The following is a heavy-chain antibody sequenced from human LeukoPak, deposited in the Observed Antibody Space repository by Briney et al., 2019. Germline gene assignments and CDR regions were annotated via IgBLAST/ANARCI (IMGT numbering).Heavy chain of an antibody. Sequence: GGSLRLSCAASGFTFNNYGMHWVRQAPGKGLEWVAFIQNDGSSKYYADSVKGRFTISRDNYKNTLHLQMNSLRIEDTAVSHCAKWSGRGRYDWYDPWGQGTLVTVSA. V-gene: IGHV3-30*02. J-gene: IGHJ5*02. CDR3: AKWSGRGRYDWYDP. CDR1: GFTFNNYG. CDR2: IQNDGSSK. D-gene: IGHD6-19*01.